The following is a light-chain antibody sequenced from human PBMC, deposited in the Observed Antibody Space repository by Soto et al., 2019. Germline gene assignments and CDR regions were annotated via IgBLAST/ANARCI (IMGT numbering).Light chain of an antibody. CDR1: SSDLGRYEY. V-gene: IGLV2-11*01. CDR3: CSFSGSYNGV. J-gene: IGLJ1*01. Sequence: QSVLSQPRSVSGSPGESVTISCTRSSSDLGRYEYVSWYQQHPGKVPKLIIYDVSERPAGVPDRFSGSKSGNTASLTISGLPAEGEADSSCCSFSGSYNGVFGGGTKGTVL. CDR2: DVS.